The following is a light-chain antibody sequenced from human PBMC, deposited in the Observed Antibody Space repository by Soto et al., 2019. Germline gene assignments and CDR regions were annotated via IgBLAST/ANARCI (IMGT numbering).Light chain of an antibody. CDR1: NSDVGGYNY. J-gene: IGLJ2*01. Sequence: QSALTQPASVSGSPGQSISISCSGTNSDVGGYNYVSWYQQHPGKAPKLMIYGVTNRPSGVSDRFSGSKSGNMASLTISGLQAEDEADYYCSSYASIGTRVFGGGTKLTVL. CDR3: SSYASIGTRV. CDR2: GVT. V-gene: IGLV2-14*01.